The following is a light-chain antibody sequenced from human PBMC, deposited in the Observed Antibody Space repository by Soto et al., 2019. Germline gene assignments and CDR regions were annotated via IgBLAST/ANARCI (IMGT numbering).Light chain of an antibody. CDR3: QQRSNWPPT. J-gene: IGKJ1*01. Sequence: EVVWTQSPATLSLSPGERATRSCRASQSFSSYLAWYQQKPGQAPRLLIYDASNRATGIPARFSGSGSGTDFTLTISSLEPEDFAVYYCQQRSNWPPTFGQGTKVEIK. CDR2: DAS. CDR1: QSFSSY. V-gene: IGKV3-11*01.